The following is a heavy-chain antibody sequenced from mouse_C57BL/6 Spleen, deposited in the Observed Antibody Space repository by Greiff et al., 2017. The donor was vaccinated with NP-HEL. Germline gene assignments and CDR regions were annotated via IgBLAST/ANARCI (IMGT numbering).Heavy chain of an antibody. CDR2: ISNGGGST. V-gene: IGHV5-12*01. CDR3: ARLHDAMDY. Sequence: EVHLVESGGGLVQPGGSLKLSCAASGFTFSDYYMYWVRQTPEKRLEWVAYISNGGGSTYYPDTVKGRFTISRDNAKNTLYLQMSRLKSEDTAMYYCARLHDAMDYWGQGTSVTVSS. D-gene: IGHD2-12*01. CDR1: GFTFSDYY. J-gene: IGHJ4*01.